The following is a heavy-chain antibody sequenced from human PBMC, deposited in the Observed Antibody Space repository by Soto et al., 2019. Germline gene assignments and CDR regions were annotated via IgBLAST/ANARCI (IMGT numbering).Heavy chain of an antibody. CDR3: ARENYDYILGYYYMDV. CDR1: GGSISSYY. D-gene: IGHD3-16*01. Sequence: SETLSLTCTVSGGSISSYYWSWIRQPPGKGLEWIGYIYYSGSTNYNPSLKSRVTISVDTSKNQFSLKLSSVTAADTAVYYCARENYDYILGYYYMDVWGKGTTVTVSS. J-gene: IGHJ6*03. CDR2: IYYSGST. V-gene: IGHV4-59*01.